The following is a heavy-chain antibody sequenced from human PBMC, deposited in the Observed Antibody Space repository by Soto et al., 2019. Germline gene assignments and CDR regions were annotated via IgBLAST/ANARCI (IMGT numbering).Heavy chain of an antibody. CDR3: ARDLLYSTRSTVRFDI. Sequence: VQLVQSGVEVKKPGASVKVSCKASGYTFTSHGISWVRQAPGQGLEWMGWINTYNGNTNYAQKVQGRVTMTTETSTSTAYMELRILRSDDTAVYYCARDLLYSTRSTVRFDIWGQGTMLTVSS. V-gene: IGHV1-18*01. CDR1: GYTFTSHG. CDR2: INTYNGNT. J-gene: IGHJ3*02. D-gene: IGHD6-13*01.